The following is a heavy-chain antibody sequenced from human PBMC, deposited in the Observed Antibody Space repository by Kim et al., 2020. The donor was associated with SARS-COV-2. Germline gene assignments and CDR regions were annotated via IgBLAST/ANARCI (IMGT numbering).Heavy chain of an antibody. V-gene: IGHV1-69*04. CDR1: GGTFSSYA. Sequence: SVKVSCKASGGTFSSYAISWVRQAPGQGLEWMGRIIPILGIANYAQKFQGRVTITADKSTSTAYMELSSLRSEDTAVYYCARGYCSSTSCRPGAFDIWGQGTMVTVSS. J-gene: IGHJ3*02. D-gene: IGHD2-2*01. CDR3: ARGYCSSTSCRPGAFDI. CDR2: IIPILGIA.